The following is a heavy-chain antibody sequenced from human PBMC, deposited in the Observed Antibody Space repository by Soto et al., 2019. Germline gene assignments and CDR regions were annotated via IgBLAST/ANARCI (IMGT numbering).Heavy chain of an antibody. V-gene: IGHV3-48*01. CDR2: ISSSSSII. CDR3: ARDTGGAAYSSGWFGY. CDR1: GFIFSSYT. J-gene: IGHJ4*02. Sequence: EVQLVESGGGLVQPGGSLRLSCAASGFIFSSYTMNWVRQAPGKGLEWVSYISSSSSIIYYADSVKGRFTISRDNAKNSLYLQMNSLRAEDTAVYYCARDTGGAAYSSGWFGYWGQGTLVTASS. D-gene: IGHD6-19*01.